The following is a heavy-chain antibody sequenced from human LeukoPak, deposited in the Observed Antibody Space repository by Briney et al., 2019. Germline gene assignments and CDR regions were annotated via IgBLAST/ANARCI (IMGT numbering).Heavy chain of an antibody. J-gene: IGHJ4*02. V-gene: IGHV1-2*02. CDR1: GGTFSSYA. D-gene: IGHD6-13*01. Sequence: ASVKVSCKASGGTFSSYAIILVRQAPGQGLEWMGWINPNLGGTNYAQKFQGRVTMTRDTSISTDYMELSRLRSDDTAVYYCARGGWVAAAVKTPDYWGQGTLVTVSS. CDR2: INPNLGGT. CDR3: ARGGWVAAAVKTPDY.